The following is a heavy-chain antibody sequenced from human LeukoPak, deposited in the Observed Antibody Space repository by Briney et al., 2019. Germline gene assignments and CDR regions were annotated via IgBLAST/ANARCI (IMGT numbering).Heavy chain of an antibody. J-gene: IGHJ5*02. CDR3: ASTGIAAAGTGWWFDP. Sequence: PSQTLPLTCTVSGGSISSGGYYWSWIRQHPGKGLEWIGYIYYSGSTYYNPSLKSRVTISVDTSKNQFSLKLSSVTAADTAVYYCASTGIAAAGTGWWFDPWGQGTLVTVSP. CDR1: GGSISSGGYY. D-gene: IGHD6-13*01. CDR2: IYYSGST. V-gene: IGHV4-31*03.